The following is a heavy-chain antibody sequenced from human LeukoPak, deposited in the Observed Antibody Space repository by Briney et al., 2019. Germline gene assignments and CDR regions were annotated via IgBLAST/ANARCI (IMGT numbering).Heavy chain of an antibody. J-gene: IGHJ4*02. CDR3: ARHGDTAMVDY. Sequence: SGTLSLTCTVSGGSLSSSSYYWGWIRQPPGKGLEWIGSIYYSGSTYYNPSLKSRVTISVDTSKNQFSLKLSSVTAADTAVYYCARHGDTAMVDYWGQGTLVTVSS. CDR2: IYYSGST. V-gene: IGHV4-39*01. CDR1: GGSLSSSSYY. D-gene: IGHD5-18*01.